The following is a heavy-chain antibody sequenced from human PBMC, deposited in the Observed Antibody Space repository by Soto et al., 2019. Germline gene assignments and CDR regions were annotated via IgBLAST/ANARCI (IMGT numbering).Heavy chain of an antibody. J-gene: IGHJ3*02. CDR3: ARDATFGTKGGSFDI. Sequence: GRSLKLSSVASGCTFSIYSMRWVRQSAVKGLEWVAVMWYDGTNKYYGESVKGRFTISRDNSENTLYLQMNSLRVEDTAVYYCARDATFGTKGGSFDIWGHGTLVTVSS. CDR2: MWYDGTNK. D-gene: IGHD3-16*01. V-gene: IGHV3-33*01. CDR1: GCTFSIYS.